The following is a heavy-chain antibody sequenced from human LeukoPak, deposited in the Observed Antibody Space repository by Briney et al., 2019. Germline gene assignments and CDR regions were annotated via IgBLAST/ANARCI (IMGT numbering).Heavy chain of an antibody. Sequence: SETLSLTCTVSGGSISSGSYYWSWIRQPAGNGLEWIGRIYTSGSTNYNPSLKSRVTISVDTSKNQFSLKLSSVTAADTAVYYCASESYYVWGSYRPYWGQGTLVTVSS. V-gene: IGHV4-61*02. J-gene: IGHJ4*02. CDR1: GGSISSGSYY. D-gene: IGHD3-16*02. CDR2: IYTSGST. CDR3: ASESYYVWGSYRPY.